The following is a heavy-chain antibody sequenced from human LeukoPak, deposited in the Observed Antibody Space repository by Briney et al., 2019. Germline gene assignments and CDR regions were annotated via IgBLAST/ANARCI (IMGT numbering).Heavy chain of an antibody. CDR1: GYTFTGYY. Sequence: ASVKVSCKASGYTFTGYYMHWVRQAPGQGPEWMGWIDPNSGGTNYAQKFQGRVTMTRDTSISTAYMELSRLRSDDTAVYYCAELGYYYDSSGSHRDYWGQGTLVTVSS. V-gene: IGHV1-2*02. D-gene: IGHD3-22*01. CDR3: AELGYYYDSSGSHRDY. J-gene: IGHJ4*02. CDR2: IDPNSGGT.